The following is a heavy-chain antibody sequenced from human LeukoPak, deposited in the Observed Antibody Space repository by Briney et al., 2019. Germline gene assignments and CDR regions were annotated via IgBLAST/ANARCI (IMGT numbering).Heavy chain of an antibody. CDR3: ARSGPGEFLRPPYYYYYMDV. Sequence: GGSLRLSCAASGFTFSSYSMNWVRQAPGKGLEWVSYISSSSSTIYYADSMKGRFTISRDNAKNSLYLQMNSLRAEDTAVYYCARSGPGEFLRPPYYYYYMDVWGKGTTVTVSS. J-gene: IGHJ6*03. CDR1: GFTFSSYS. D-gene: IGHD3-10*01. V-gene: IGHV3-48*01. CDR2: ISSSSSTI.